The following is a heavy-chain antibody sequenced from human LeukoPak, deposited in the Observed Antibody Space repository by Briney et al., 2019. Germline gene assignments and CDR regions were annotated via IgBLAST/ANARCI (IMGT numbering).Heavy chain of an antibody. V-gene: IGHV3-43*01. CDR1: GFTFDDYT. Sequence: PGGSLRLSCAASGFTFDDYTMHWVRQAPGKGLEWVSLIRWAGGSTYYADSVKGRFTISRDNSKNTLYLQMNSLRAEDTAVYYCAKEIGQWLVLYYFDYWGQGTLVTVSS. D-gene: IGHD6-19*01. J-gene: IGHJ4*02. CDR2: IRWAGGST. CDR3: AKEIGQWLVLYYFDY.